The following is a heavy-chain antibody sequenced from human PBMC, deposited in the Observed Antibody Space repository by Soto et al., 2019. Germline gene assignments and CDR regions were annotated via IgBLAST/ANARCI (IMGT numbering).Heavy chain of an antibody. V-gene: IGHV4-59*12. CDR2: IYYTGST. D-gene: IGHD5-18*01. CDR1: GGSISSYY. J-gene: IGHJ4*02. CDR3: ARDRERGYSYGYFDY. Sequence: PSETLSLTCTVSGGSISSYYWSWIRQPPGKGLEWIAYIYYTGSTNYNPSLKSRVTLSADTSKNQFSLNLSSVTAADTAVYYCARDRERGYSYGYFDYWGQGTLDTVSS.